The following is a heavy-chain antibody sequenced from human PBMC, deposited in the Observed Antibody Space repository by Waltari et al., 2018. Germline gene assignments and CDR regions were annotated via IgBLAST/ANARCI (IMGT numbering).Heavy chain of an antibody. CDR3: AREGYDILTGYYMPPFPFDY. Sequence: QVQLQESGPGLVKPSETLSLTCAVSGYSISSGYYWGWIRQPPGKGLEWIGSIYHSGSTSDNPSLKSRVTTSVDTSKNQFSLKLSSVTAADTAVYYCAREGYDILTGYYMPPFPFDYWGQGTLVTVSS. J-gene: IGHJ4*02. D-gene: IGHD3-9*01. CDR2: IYHSGST. V-gene: IGHV4-38-2*02. CDR1: GYSISSGYY.